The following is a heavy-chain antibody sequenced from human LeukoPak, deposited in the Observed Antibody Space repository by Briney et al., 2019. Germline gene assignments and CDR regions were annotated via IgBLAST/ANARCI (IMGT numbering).Heavy chain of an antibody. Sequence: PSETLSLTCAVYGGSFSGYYWSWIRQPPGKGLEWIGYIYYSGSTNYNPSLKSRVTISVDTSKNQFSLKLSSVTAADTAVYYCARDGPYSSGWYGGFGYWGQGTLVTVSS. D-gene: IGHD6-19*01. CDR1: GGSFSGYY. V-gene: IGHV4-59*01. CDR3: ARDGPYSSGWYGGFGY. CDR2: IYYSGST. J-gene: IGHJ4*02.